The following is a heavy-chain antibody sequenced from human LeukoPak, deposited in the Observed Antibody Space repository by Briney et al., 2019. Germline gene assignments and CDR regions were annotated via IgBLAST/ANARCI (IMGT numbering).Heavy chain of an antibody. Sequence: GGSLRLSCAASGFTFSSYSMNWVRQAPGKGLEWVSSISSSSSYIYYADSVKGRFTISRDNAKNSLYLQMNSLRAEDTAVYYCARASYCSGGSCYFAFDYWGQGTLVTVSS. V-gene: IGHV3-21*01. CDR3: ARASYCSGGSCYFAFDY. CDR2: ISSSSSYI. D-gene: IGHD2-15*01. J-gene: IGHJ4*02. CDR1: GFTFSSYS.